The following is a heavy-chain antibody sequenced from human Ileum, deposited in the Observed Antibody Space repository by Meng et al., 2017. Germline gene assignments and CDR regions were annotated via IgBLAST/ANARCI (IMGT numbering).Heavy chain of an antibody. CDR3: ARDHWGSLDY. D-gene: IGHD7-27*01. CDR2: AGT. Sequence: QVQLPAPGPGLCRPSEPLSRICPVAGGSVSTSDYQWGWIRQPPGKGLEWIGYAGTNYNPSLKSRVTISVDTSKRQFSLKLTSVTAADTAVYYCARDHWGSLDYWGQGILVTVSS. V-gene: IGHV4-61*08. CDR1: GGSVSTSDYQ. J-gene: IGHJ4*02.